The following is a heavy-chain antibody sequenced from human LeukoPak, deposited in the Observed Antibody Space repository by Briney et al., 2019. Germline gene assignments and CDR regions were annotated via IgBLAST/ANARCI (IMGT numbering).Heavy chain of an antibody. D-gene: IGHD3-3*01. J-gene: IGHJ4*02. CDR3: AGFNYDFPPGEDY. V-gene: IGHV3-21*01. CDR2: ISSGSSYI. CDR1: GFTFSSYS. Sequence: GSRRLSCAASGFTFSSYSMNWVRQAPGKGLEWVSSISSGSSYIYYEESVKGRFTISRHNAKNSLYLQLNSLGAEDTAVYYCAGFNYDFPPGEDYWGQGTLVTVSS.